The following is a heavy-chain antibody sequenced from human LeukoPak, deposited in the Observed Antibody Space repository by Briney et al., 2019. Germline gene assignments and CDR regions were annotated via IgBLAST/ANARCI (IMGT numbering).Heavy chain of an antibody. Sequence: SVYVSPKASRVAFSSYAISWVRQAPGQGLEWMGGIIPIFGTANYTPKFQCRVTITADDSTSTAYMELSSLRSEDTAVYCCARPYGSGTDWGQGALVTVSS. D-gene: IGHD3-10*01. CDR2: IIPIFGTA. CDR1: RVAFSSYA. V-gene: IGHV1-69*13. CDR3: ARPYGSGTD. J-gene: IGHJ4*02.